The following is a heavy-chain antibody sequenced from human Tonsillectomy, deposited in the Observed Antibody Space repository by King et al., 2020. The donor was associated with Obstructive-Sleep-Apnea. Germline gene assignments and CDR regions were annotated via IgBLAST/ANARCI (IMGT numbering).Heavy chain of an antibody. CDR3: ARGGGYGSSTRCYEYFQH. J-gene: IGHJ1*01. D-gene: IGHD2-2*01. Sequence: EKLVQSGAEVKKPGSSVKVSCQASGGTFSSYAISWVRQAPGQGLEWMGGIIVIFGTANYAQKFQGRVTITADESTGTAYMELSSLRSEDTAVYYCARGGGYGSSTRCYEYFQHWGQGTLVTVSS. CDR2: IIVIFGTA. CDR1: GGTFSSYA. V-gene: IGHV1-69*01.